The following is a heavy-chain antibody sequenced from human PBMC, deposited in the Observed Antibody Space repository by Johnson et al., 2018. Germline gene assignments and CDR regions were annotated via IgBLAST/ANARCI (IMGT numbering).Heavy chain of an antibody. D-gene: IGHD5-18*01. Sequence: QVQLVESSPRLVKPSEPLSLTCNVSGDSITNYYWTWIRQPPGKGLQWIGYVHYSGVTNCDPSLKSRVTISVNTSKNQFSLQLNSVTAADTAVYFCARIKTASYYYYGMDVWGQGTTVTVS. J-gene: IGHJ6*02. CDR2: VHYSGVT. V-gene: IGHV4-59*08. CDR1: GDSITNYY. CDR3: ARIKTASYYYYGMDV.